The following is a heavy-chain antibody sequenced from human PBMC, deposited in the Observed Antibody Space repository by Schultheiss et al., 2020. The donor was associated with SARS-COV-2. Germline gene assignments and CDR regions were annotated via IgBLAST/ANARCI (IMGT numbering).Heavy chain of an antibody. CDR3: ARDHPTYGDPNKDDDY. V-gene: IGHV3-30*03. Sequence: GGSLRLSCTASGFTFSSYGMHWVRQAPGKGLEWVAVISYDGSNKYYADSVKGRFTISRDNSKNTLYLQMNSLRAEDTAVYYCARDHPTYGDPNKDDDYWGQGTLVTVSS. CDR1: GFTFSSYG. D-gene: IGHD4-17*01. CDR2: ISYDGSNK. J-gene: IGHJ4*02.